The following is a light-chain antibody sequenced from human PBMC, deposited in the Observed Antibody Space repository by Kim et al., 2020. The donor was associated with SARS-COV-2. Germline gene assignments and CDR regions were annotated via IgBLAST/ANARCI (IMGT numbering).Light chain of an antibody. V-gene: IGLV3-21*04. CDR1: SIGSKS. Sequence: SYELTQPPSVSVATGKTARITCGGTSIGSKSAHWYQQKPGQTPVLVISYDSVRPSGIPERFSGSNSGNTATLTISRVEAGDEADYYCQVWYSCNDHRVVFGGGTQLTVL. CDR3: QVWYSCNDHRVV. CDR2: YDS. J-gene: IGLJ2*01.